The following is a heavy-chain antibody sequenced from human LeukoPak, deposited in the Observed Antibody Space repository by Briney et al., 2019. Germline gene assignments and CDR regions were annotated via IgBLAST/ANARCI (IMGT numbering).Heavy chain of an antibody. J-gene: IGHJ4*02. D-gene: IGHD3-16*01. CDR1: GGTFSSYA. CDR3: AFNLGADGGRYFDY. CDR2: IIPIFGTA. Sequence: GASVKVSCKASGGTFSSYAISWVRQAPGRGLEWMGGIIPIFGTANYAQKFQGRVTITADESTSTAYMELSSLRSEDTAVYYCAFNLGADGGRYFDYWGQGTLVTVSS. V-gene: IGHV1-69*13.